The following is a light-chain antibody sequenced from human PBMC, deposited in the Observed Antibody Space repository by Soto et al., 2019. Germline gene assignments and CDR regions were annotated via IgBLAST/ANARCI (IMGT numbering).Light chain of an antibody. V-gene: IGKV3-20*01. CDR2: GAS. Sequence: EIVLTQSPGTLSLSPGERATLSCRASQSVSSNYLAWYQQKPGQAPRLLIYGASSRATGIPDRFSGSGSGTDFTLTISRLEPEDLAVYYCQHYGSSPETFGQGTKVDIK. J-gene: IGKJ1*01. CDR3: QHYGSSPET. CDR1: QSVSSNY.